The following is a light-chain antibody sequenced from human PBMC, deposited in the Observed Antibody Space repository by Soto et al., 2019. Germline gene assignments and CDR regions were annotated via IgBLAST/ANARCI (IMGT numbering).Light chain of an antibody. V-gene: IGKV1-39*01. Sequence: DIQLTQSPSSLSASLGDRVTITCRASQTTNSYLNWYQQQPGKVPRLLIYAASNLQSGVPSRFSGSGSGTDFTLPISSLQPEDFATYYCQQSYASPPTFGQGTKGESK. J-gene: IGKJ1*01. CDR1: QTTNSY. CDR2: AAS. CDR3: QQSYASPPT.